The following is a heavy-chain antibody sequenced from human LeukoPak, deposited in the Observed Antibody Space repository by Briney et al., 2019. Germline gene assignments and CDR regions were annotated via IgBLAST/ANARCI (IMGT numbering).Heavy chain of an antibody. Sequence: GASVKVSCKASGYTSTGYYMHWVRQAPGQGLEWMGWINPNSGGTNYAQKFQGRVTMTRDTSISTAYMELSRLRSDDTAVYYCARAGGPEPYYGMDVWGQGTTVTVSS. J-gene: IGHJ6*02. CDR1: GYTSTGYY. D-gene: IGHD1-14*01. V-gene: IGHV1-2*02. CDR2: INPNSGGT. CDR3: ARAGGPEPYYGMDV.